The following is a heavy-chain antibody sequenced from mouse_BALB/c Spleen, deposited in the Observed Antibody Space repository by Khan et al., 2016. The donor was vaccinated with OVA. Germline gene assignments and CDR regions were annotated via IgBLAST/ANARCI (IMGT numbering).Heavy chain of an antibody. CDR3: ARSTYRYAFVY. J-gene: IGHJ3*01. CDR1: GDSITSGY. D-gene: IGHD2-12*01. V-gene: IGHV3-8*02. Sequence: EGKRKEEGPSLGKPSQTLSLTCSVTGDSITSGYWNWIRKFPGNKLEYMGYIIYTGYTYYNPSLKSRISITRHTSKNQYYLQLNSVTDEDTATYYCARSTYRYAFVYWGQGTLVTVSA. CDR2: IIYTGYT.